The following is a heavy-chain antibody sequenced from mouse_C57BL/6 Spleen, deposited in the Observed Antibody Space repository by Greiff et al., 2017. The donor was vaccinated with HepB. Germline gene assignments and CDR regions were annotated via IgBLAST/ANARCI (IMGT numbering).Heavy chain of an antibody. CDR1: GFTFSDYG. CDR3: ASPYYYGSSWYFDV. Sequence: EVQLQESGGGLVKPGGSLKLSCAASGFTFSDYGMHWVRQAPEKGLEWVAYISSGSSTIYYADTVKGRFTISRDNAKNTLFLQMTSLRSEDTAMYYCASPYYYGSSWYFDVWGTGTTVTVSS. CDR2: ISSGSSTI. V-gene: IGHV5-17*01. J-gene: IGHJ1*03. D-gene: IGHD1-1*01.